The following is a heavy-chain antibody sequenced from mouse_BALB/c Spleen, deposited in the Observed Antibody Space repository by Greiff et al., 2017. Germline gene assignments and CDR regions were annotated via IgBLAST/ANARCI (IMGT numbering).Heavy chain of an antibody. Sequence: DVKLQESGAELVRPGALVKLSCKASGFNIKDYYMHWVKQRPEQGLEWIGWIDPENGNTIYDPKFQGKASITADTSSNTAYLQLSSLTSEDTAVYYCARIYYYGSSYFDYWGQGTTLTVSS. CDR3: ARIYYYGSSYFDY. CDR1: GFNIKDYY. D-gene: IGHD1-1*01. J-gene: IGHJ2*01. V-gene: IGHV14-1*02. CDR2: IDPENGNT.